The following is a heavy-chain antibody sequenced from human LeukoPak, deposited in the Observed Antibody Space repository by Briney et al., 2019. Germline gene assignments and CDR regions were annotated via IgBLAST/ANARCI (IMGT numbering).Heavy chain of an antibody. V-gene: IGHV3-23*01. CDR3: ARGRDDAFDI. CDR2: ISDSAST. Sequence: GGSLRLSCAASGFTFSTYAMTGVRQAPGKGLEWVSSISDSASTYYADSVKGRFTISRDNSKNTLYLQMNSLRPEDTTVYYCARGRDDAFDIWGQGTMVTVSS. J-gene: IGHJ3*02. CDR1: GFTFSTYA.